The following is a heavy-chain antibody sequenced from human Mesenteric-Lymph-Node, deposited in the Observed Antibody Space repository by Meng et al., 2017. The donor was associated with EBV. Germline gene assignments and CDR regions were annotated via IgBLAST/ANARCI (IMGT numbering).Heavy chain of an antibody. CDR1: GGSISSSSYY. CDR2: VYYSGST. V-gene: IGHV4-39*07. CDR3: TRAPGGASGSYSFDY. D-gene: IGHD3-10*01. J-gene: IGHJ4*02. Sequence: QVQETGPGLVKPSETLSLTCTVSGGSISSSSYYWGWIRQPPGKGLEWIGSVYYSGSTFYTPSLKSRVTISLDTSKNQFSLKLSSVTAADTAMYYCTRAPGGASGSYSFDYWGQGTLVTVSS.